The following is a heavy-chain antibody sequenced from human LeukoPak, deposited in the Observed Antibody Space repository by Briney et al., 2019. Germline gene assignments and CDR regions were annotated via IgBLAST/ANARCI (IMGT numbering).Heavy chain of an antibody. J-gene: IGHJ4*02. CDR2: INHSGST. CDR1: GGSFSGYY. V-gene: IGHV4-34*01. CDR3: ARASYNAIDY. Sequence: SETLSLTCAVYGGSFSGYYWNWIRQPPGKGLEWIGEINHSGSTNYNPSLKSRVTISVDTSKNQFSLKLSSATAADTAVYYCARASYNAIDYWGQGTLVTVSS. D-gene: IGHD1-1*01.